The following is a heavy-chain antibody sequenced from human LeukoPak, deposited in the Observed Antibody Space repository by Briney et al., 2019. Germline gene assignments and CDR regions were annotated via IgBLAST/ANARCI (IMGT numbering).Heavy chain of an antibody. CDR3: ARIPLGYSGAYYFDY. Sequence: SETLSLACTVSRGSISGSIRSYYWSWLRQPPGKGLEWIGYISSSGSVNDNPSLRSRVTISVDTSKNQFFLNLSSVSAADTAVYYCARIPLGYSGAYYFDYWGQGTLVTVSP. CDR2: ISSSGSV. D-gene: IGHD5-12*01. V-gene: IGHV4-4*09. CDR1: RGSISGSIRSYY. J-gene: IGHJ4*02.